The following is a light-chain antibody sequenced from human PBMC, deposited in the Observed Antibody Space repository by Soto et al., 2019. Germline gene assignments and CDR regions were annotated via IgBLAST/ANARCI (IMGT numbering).Light chain of an antibody. J-gene: IGKJ1*01. CDR3: QQYNHFVSS. Sequence: EIVLTHSPATLSVSPRERATLSCRASQSVITNLAWYQQKSGQAPRLLSYAASTSSTDIPASFSGCVSGTEVNRDIGKLQYEVRVVYLPQQYNHFVSSIGHGIKVDI. CDR2: AAS. CDR1: QSVITN. V-gene: IGKV3-15*01.